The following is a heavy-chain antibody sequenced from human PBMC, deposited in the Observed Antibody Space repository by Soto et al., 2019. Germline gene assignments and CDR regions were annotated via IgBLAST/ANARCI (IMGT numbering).Heavy chain of an antibody. V-gene: IGHV4-30-2*01. D-gene: IGHD2-2*01. CDR2: IYHSGIT. CDR1: GGSISSGYS. CDR3: ARGYCSITSCSNWLDP. Sequence: QLQLQESGSGLVKPSQTLSLTCAVSGGSISSGYSWSWIRQPPGKGLEWIGYIYHSGITYYNPSLKSRVTISVDRCKNQFSLKLSSVTAADTAVYYCARGYCSITSCSNWLDPWGQGTLVTVSS. J-gene: IGHJ5*02.